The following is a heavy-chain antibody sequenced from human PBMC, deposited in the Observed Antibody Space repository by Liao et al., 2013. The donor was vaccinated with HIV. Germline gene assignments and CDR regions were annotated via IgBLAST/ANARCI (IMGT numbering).Heavy chain of an antibody. V-gene: IGHV4-4*07. CDR2: IYTSGTT. CDR3: ATATQTSSWYEDY. CDR1: GGSISSYY. D-gene: IGHD6-13*01. J-gene: IGHJ4*02. Sequence: QVQLQESGPRLVKPSETLSLTCTVSGGSISSYYWSWIRQTPGKGLEWIGRIYTSGTTSYNPSLKSRVTMSVDTSKSQVSLILTSVTAADTAVYYCATATQTSSWYEDYWGRGTQVTVSS.